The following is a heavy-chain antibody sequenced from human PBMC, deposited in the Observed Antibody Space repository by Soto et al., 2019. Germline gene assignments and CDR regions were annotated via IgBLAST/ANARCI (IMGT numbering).Heavy chain of an antibody. CDR3: ARGGDWKFDF. V-gene: IGHV4-4*02. CDR1: GDSISSDKW. D-gene: IGHD2-21*02. Sequence: QVQLQESGPGLVKPSGTLSLTCDVSGDSISSDKWWSWVRQSPGRGLEWIGEIHHRGTTNCNPSLKSRVTISIEESKNQFSLEMTSLTAADTAIYYCARGGDWKFDFWGQGSLVTVSS. J-gene: IGHJ4*02. CDR2: IHHRGTT.